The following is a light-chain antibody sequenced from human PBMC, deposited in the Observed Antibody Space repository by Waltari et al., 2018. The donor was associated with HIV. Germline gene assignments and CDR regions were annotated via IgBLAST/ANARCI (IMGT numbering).Light chain of an antibody. CDR1: SSDVGSQNL. CDR3: CSYTASSSSYVV. CDR2: QVT. Sequence: QSALTQPASVSGSPGQSITISCTGTSSDVGSQNLGSWYQQYPDKAPRLMVYQVTERPSGVSNRFSGSKSGNTASLTISGLQAEDEADYYCCSYTASSSSYVVFGGGTKVTVL. V-gene: IGLV2-23*02. J-gene: IGLJ2*01.